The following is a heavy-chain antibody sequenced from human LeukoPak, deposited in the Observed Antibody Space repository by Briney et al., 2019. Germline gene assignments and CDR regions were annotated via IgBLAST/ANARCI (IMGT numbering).Heavy chain of an antibody. D-gene: IGHD3-22*01. CDR1: GGSISSYY. CDR2: IYYSGST. CDR3: ARQNDYYDSSGAYYYGMDV. J-gene: IGHJ6*02. V-gene: IGHV4-59*08. Sequence: SETLSLTCTVSGGSISSYYWSWIRQPPGKGLEWIGYIYYSGSTNYNPSLKSRVTISVDTSKNQFSLKLSSVTAADTAVYYGARQNDYYDSSGAYYYGMDVWGQGTTVTVSS.